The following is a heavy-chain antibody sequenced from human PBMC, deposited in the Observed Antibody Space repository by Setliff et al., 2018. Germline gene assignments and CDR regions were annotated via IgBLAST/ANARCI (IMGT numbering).Heavy chain of an antibody. V-gene: IGHV3-21*04. J-gene: IGHJ3*02. Sequence: GGSLRLSCAASGFTFSSYSMNWVRQAPGKGLEWVSSISSSSSYIYYADSVKGRFTISRDNAKNSLYLQMNSLRAEDTALYHCARVFGVDDSSPGAFDIWGQGTMVTVSS. D-gene: IGHD3-22*01. CDR2: ISSSSSYI. CDR1: GFTFSSYS. CDR3: ARVFGVDDSSPGAFDI.